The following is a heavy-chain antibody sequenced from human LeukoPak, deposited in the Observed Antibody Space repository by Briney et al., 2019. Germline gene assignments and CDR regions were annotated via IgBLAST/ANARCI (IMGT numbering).Heavy chain of an antibody. CDR1: GFTFSSYA. D-gene: IGHD2/OR15-2a*01. CDR2: ITGSGGST. V-gene: IGHV3-23*01. Sequence: PGGSLRLSCAASGFTFSSYAMSWVRQAPGKGLEWVPGITGSGGSTYYADSVKGRITISRDNSKNTLYLQMNSLRAEDMAVYYCAKRSMTDAFDFWGQGTMVTVSS. CDR3: AKRSMTDAFDF. J-gene: IGHJ3*01.